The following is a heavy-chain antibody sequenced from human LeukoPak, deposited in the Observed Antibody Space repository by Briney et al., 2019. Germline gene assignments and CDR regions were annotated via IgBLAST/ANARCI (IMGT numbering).Heavy chain of an antibody. V-gene: IGHV3-21*01. Sequence: SGGSLRLSCAASGFTFSSYNMNWVRQAPGKGLEWASSISSSSSHKYYVDSVKGRFTISRDDAKNLLYLQMNSLRAEDTAVYYCARDGIYDSPVGGQGTLVTVSS. CDR3: ARDGIYDSPV. CDR2: ISSSSSHK. J-gene: IGHJ4*02. CDR1: GFTFSSYN. D-gene: IGHD3-22*01.